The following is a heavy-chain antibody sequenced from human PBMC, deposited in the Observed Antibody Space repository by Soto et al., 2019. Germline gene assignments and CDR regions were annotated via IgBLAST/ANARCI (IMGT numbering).Heavy chain of an antibody. V-gene: IGHV4-31*03. CDR1: GGSISSGGYY. D-gene: IGHD6-13*01. Sequence: QVQLQESGPGLVKPSQTLSLTCTVSGGSISSGGYYWSWIRQHPGKGLEWIGYTYYSGSTYYNPSHESRVTISVDTSKNQFSLKLSSVTAADTAVYYCARGNSAAVGYWGQGTLVTVSS. CDR2: TYYSGST. CDR3: ARGNSAAVGY. J-gene: IGHJ4*02.